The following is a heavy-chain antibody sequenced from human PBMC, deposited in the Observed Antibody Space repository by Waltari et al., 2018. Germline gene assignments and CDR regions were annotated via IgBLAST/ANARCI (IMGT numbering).Heavy chain of an antibody. V-gene: IGHV4-39*02. CDR2: IYYSGCT. CDR3: ARDSSGLDY. Sequence: QLQLQESGPGLVKPSETLSLTCTVSGGSISSSSYYWGWIRQPPGRGLEGIGSIYYSGCTYYNASLKITVNISVDTSKNQFSLKLSSVTAADTAVYYCARDSSGLDYWGQGTLVTVSS. D-gene: IGHD6-19*01. CDR1: GGSISSSSYY. J-gene: IGHJ4*02.